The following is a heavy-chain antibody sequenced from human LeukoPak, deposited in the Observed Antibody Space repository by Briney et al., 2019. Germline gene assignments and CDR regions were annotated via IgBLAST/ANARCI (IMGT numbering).Heavy chain of an antibody. Sequence: PGASLRLSCAASGFTFSSYAMSWVRQAPGKGLEWVSAISGSGGSTYYADSVKGRFTISRDNSKNTLYLQMNGLRAEDTAVYYCAKSVVRGATLPDYWGQGTLVTVSS. D-gene: IGHD3-10*01. CDR2: ISGSGGST. CDR3: AKSVVRGATLPDY. J-gene: IGHJ4*02. V-gene: IGHV3-23*01. CDR1: GFTFSSYA.